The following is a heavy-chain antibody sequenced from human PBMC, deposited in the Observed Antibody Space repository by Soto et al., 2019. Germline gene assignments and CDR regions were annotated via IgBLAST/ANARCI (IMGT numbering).Heavy chain of an antibody. Sequence: QVQLVQSGAEVKKPGASVKVSCKASGYTFTSYGITWVRQAPGQGLEWMGWISAYNGNTNYAQKLQGRVTMTTDTSTSTAYMELRSLRSDDTAVYYCARDRGGVYGDYPSLLVPNYWGQGTLVTVSS. J-gene: IGHJ4*02. D-gene: IGHD4-17*01. CDR3: ARDRGGVYGDYPSLLVPNY. V-gene: IGHV1-18*01. CDR1: GYTFTSYG. CDR2: ISAYNGNT.